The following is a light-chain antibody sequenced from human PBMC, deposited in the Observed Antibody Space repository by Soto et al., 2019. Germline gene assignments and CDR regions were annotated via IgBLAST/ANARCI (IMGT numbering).Light chain of an antibody. Sequence: DIQMTQSPSTLSASVGDRVTITCRASQSISSWLAWYQQKPGKAPRLLISDASSLKSGVPSRFSGSRSATEFTLTISSLQPDDFATYYCQQYNSHSRTFGQGTKVEIK. CDR1: QSISSW. J-gene: IGKJ1*01. CDR3: QQYNSHSRT. CDR2: DAS. V-gene: IGKV1-5*01.